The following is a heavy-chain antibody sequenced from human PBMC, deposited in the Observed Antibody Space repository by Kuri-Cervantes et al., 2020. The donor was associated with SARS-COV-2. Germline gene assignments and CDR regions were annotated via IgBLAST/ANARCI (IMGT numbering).Heavy chain of an antibody. Sequence: LSLTCAASGFTFSSCAKNWVRQAPGKGMEWVAVISYDGSNKYYADSVKGRFTISRDNSKNTLYLQMNSLRAEVTAVYYCARAVSFTVFGVVILGDYWGQGTLVTVSS. D-gene: IGHD3-3*01. J-gene: IGHJ4*02. V-gene: IGHV3-30-3*01. CDR2: ISYDGSNK. CDR3: ARAVSFTVFGVVILGDY. CDR1: GFTFSSCA.